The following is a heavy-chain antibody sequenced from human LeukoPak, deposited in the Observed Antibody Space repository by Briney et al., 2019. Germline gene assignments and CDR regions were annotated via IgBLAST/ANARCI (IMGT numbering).Heavy chain of an antibody. CDR2: VSSSGGST. V-gene: IGHV3-23*01. Sequence: PGGSLRLSCAASGFTFSSYAMSWVRQAPGKGLEWVSGVSSSGGSTYYADSVKGRFTISRDNSKNTLYLQMNSLRAEDTAVYYCAKDLDIVATITGNWGQGTLVTVSS. J-gene: IGHJ4*02. CDR3: AKDLDIVATITGN. D-gene: IGHD5-12*01. CDR1: GFTFSSYA.